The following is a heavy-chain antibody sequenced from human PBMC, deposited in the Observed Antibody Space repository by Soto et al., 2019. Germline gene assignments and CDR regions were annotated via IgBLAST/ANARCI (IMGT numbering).Heavy chain of an antibody. CDR2: ISRSGST. D-gene: IGHD3-10*01. J-gene: IGHJ5*02. CDR1: GGSITSGNSYS. Sequence: KSSETLSLTCTVSGGSITSGNSYSWSWIRQPPGKGLEWVGSISRSGSTSYNPSLKGRVTMSVDKSKNQLSLKLSSVTAADTAVYYCSRAVAPYFGDRFDPWGQGNRVT. CDR3: SRAVAPYFGDRFDP. V-gene: IGHV4-30-2*01.